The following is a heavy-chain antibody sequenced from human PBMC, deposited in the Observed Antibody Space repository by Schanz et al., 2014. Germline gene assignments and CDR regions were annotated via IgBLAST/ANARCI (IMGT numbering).Heavy chain of an antibody. CDR2: ICSRRTV. J-gene: IGHJ4*02. CDR1: GFTFSDYC. CDR3: AKVREWWPYYFDY. Sequence: QVQLVESGGGVVQPGGSLRLSCAASGFTFSDYCMVWIRQAPGKGLEWVSYICSRRTVKYADSVKGRFTISRDNSDNTLFLQMNSLRAEDTAVYYCAKVREWWPYYFDYWGQGTLVTVSS. D-gene: IGHD2-15*01. V-gene: IGHV3-11*01.